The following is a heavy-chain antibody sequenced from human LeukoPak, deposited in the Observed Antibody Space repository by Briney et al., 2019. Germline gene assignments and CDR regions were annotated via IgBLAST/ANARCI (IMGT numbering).Heavy chain of an antibody. CDR3: TRETLNCSGDCYDY. V-gene: IGHV3-48*03. CDR1: GFNFSSYE. D-gene: IGHD2-15*01. J-gene: IGHJ4*02. Sequence: GGSLRLSCVGSGFNFSSYEFNWVRQAPGKGLEWVSYISDRGTGIYYPDSLKGRFTISRDDDKNSVYLQMNSLRDEDTAVYHCTRETLNCSGDCYDYWGQGTLVTVSS. CDR2: ISDRGTGI.